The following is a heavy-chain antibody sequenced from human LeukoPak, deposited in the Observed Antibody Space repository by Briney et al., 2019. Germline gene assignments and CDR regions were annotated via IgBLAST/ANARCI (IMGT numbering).Heavy chain of an antibody. J-gene: IGHJ4*02. CDR2: IYYSGST. CDR1: GCSISSGDYY. CDR3: ARTLPYQLLSFDY. V-gene: IGHV4-30-4*01. Sequence: NPSQTLSLTCTVSGCSISSGDYYWSWIRQPPGKGLEWIGYIYYSGSTYYNPSLKSRVTISVDTSKNQFSLKLSSVTAADTAVYYCARTLPYQLLSFDYWGQGTLVTVSS. D-gene: IGHD2-2*01.